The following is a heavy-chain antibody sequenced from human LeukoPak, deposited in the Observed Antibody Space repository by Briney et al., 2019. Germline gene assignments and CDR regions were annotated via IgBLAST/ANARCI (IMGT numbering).Heavy chain of an antibody. CDR3: ARDLWGPMGY. J-gene: IGHJ4*02. CDR2: ISSSGSTI. V-gene: IGHV3-48*03. Sequence: GGSPRLSCAASGFTFSSYEMNWVRQAPGKGLEWVSYISSSGSTIYYADSVKGRFTISRDNAKNSLYLQMNSLRAEDTAVYYCARDLWGPMGYWGQGTLVTVSS. D-gene: IGHD2/OR15-2a*01. CDR1: GFTFSSYE.